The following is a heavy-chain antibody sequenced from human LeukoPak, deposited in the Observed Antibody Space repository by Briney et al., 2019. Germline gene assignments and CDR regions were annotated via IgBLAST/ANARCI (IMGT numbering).Heavy chain of an antibody. D-gene: IGHD5-24*01. CDR1: GDSISGSSSY. CDR3: ARTGDGYNHYFDY. CDR2: IHYSGST. V-gene: IGHV4-39*07. Sequence: SETLSLTCTVSGDSISGSSSYWSWIRQPPGKGLEWIGSIHYSGSTYYNPSLKSRVTMSVDTSKNQFSLKLSSVTALDTAVYYCARTGDGYNHYFDYWGQGTLVTVSS. J-gene: IGHJ4*02.